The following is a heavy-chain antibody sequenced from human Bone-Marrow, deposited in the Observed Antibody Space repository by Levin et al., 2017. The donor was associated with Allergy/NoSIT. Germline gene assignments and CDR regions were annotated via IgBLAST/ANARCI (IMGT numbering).Heavy chain of an antibody. CDR1: GGSISGGGYY. CDR3: ARGTFNAASDAFDV. D-gene: IGHD1/OR15-1a*01. CDR2: ISYIGST. V-gene: IGHV4-31*03. J-gene: IGHJ3*01. Sequence: SQTLSLTCTVSGGSISGGGYYWCWIRQHPGKGLEWIGCISYIGSTHYNPSLKSRVTISADTSDQQFSLKMSSVSAAATSVFYCARGTFNAASDAFDVRGQGTIVTVSS.